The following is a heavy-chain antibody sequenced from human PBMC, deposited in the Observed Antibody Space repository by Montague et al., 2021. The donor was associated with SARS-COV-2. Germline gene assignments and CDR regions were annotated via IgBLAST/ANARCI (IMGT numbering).Heavy chain of an antibody. J-gene: IGHJ3*02. D-gene: IGHD2-15*01. CDR3: AREIIAPDAFDI. CDR2: ISYDGSNK. V-gene: IGHV3-30*01. Sequence: SLRLSCAASGFTFSSYAMHWVRQAPGKGLEWVAVISYDGSNKYYADSVKGRFTIARDNSKNTLYLQMNSLRAEDTAVYYCAREIIAPDAFDIWGQGTMVTVSS. CDR1: GFTFSSYA.